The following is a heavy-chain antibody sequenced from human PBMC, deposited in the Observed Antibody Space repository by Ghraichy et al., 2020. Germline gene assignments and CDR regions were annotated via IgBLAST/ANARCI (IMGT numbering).Heavy chain of an antibody. J-gene: IGHJ5*02. CDR2: ISSSSSTI. D-gene: IGHD5-18*01. CDR1: GFTFSSYT. V-gene: IGHV3-48*02. CDR3: ARGLTLQLWLIDWFDP. Sequence: GGSLRLSCAASGFTFSSYTMNWVRQAPGKGLEWVSYISSSSSTIYYADSVKGRFTISRDNAKNSLYLQMNSLRDEDTAVYYCARGLTLQLWLIDWFDPWGQGTLVTVSS.